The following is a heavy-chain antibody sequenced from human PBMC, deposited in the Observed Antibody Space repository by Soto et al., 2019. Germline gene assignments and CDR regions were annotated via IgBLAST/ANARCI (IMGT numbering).Heavy chain of an antibody. CDR1: GGSISSYY. CDR2: IYYSGST. D-gene: IGHD1-1*01. CDR3: AVGSSWFDP. V-gene: IGHV4-59*08. Sequence: SETLSLTCTVSGGSISSYYWSWIRQPPGKGLEWIGYIYYSGSTYYNPSLKSRVTISVDTSKNQFSLKLSSVTAADTAVYYCAVGSSWFDPWGQGTLVTVSS. J-gene: IGHJ5*02.